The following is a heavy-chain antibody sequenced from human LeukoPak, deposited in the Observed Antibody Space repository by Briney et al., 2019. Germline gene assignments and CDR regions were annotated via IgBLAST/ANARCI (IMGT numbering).Heavy chain of an antibody. J-gene: IGHJ5*02. V-gene: IGHV1-2*06. CDR1: GYTFTGYY. D-gene: IGHD1-26*01. Sequence: ASVKVSCKASGYTFTGYYMHWVRQAPGQGPEWMGRINPNSGGTNYAQKFQGRVTMTRDTSISTAYMELSRLRSDDTAVYYCAIVGATVGWFDPWGQGTLVTVSS. CDR2: INPNSGGT. CDR3: AIVGATVGWFDP.